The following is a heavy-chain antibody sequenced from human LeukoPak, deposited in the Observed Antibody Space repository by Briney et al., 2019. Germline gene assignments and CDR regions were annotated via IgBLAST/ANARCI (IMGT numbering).Heavy chain of an antibody. CDR1: GGSFSGYY. CDR2: INHSGST. V-gene: IGHV4-34*01. D-gene: IGHD3-10*01. J-gene: IGHJ4*02. Sequence: SETLSLTCAVYGGSFSGYYWSWIRQPPGKGLEWIGEINHSGSTNYNPSLKSRVTISVDTSKNQFSLKLSSVTAADTAAYYCARGRITMVRGVIIPSDYWGQGTLVTVSS. CDR3: ARGRITMVRGVIIPSDY.